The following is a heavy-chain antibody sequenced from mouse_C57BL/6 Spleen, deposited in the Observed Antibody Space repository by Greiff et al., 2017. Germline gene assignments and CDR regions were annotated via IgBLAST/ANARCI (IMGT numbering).Heavy chain of an antibody. CDR2: IHPNSGST. D-gene: IGHD1-1*01. V-gene: IGHV1-64*01. Sequence: VQLQQPGAELVKPGASVKLSCKASGYTFTSYWMHWVKQRPGQGLEWIGMIHPNSGSTKYNEKFKSKATLTVDKSSSTAYMQLSSLTSEDSAVYYCERGDYGSSPDYGGQGTTLTVSS. CDR1: GYTFTSYW. J-gene: IGHJ2*01. CDR3: ERGDYGSSPDY.